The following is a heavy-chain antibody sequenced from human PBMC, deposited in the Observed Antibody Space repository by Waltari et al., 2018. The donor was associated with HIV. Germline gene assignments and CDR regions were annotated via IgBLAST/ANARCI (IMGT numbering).Heavy chain of an antibody. CDR3: ARGIYTSVGVVVSGMDV. CDR1: GFTFSSYA. Sequence: QVQLVESGGGVVQPGRSLRLSCAASGFTFSSYAMHWVRQAPGKGLEWVAVISYDGSNKYYADSVKGRFTISRDNSKNTLYLQMNSLRAEDTAVYYCARGIYTSVGVVVSGMDVWGQGTTVTVSS. D-gene: IGHD3-3*01. CDR2: ISYDGSNK. V-gene: IGHV3-30*04. J-gene: IGHJ6*02.